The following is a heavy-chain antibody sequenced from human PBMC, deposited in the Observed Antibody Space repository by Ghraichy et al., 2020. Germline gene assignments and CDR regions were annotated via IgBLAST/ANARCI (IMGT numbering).Heavy chain of an antibody. J-gene: IGHJ6*02. D-gene: IGHD5-18*01. V-gene: IGHV4-59*01. CDR1: GGSISSYY. CDR3: ARGDSYGYGYYYYGMDV. CDR2: IYYSGST. Sequence: SETLSPTCTVSGGSISSYYWSWIRQPPGKGLEWIGYIYYSGSTNYNPSLKSRVTISVDTSKNQFSLKLSSVTAADTAVYYCARGDSYGYGYYYYGMDVWGQGTTVTVSS.